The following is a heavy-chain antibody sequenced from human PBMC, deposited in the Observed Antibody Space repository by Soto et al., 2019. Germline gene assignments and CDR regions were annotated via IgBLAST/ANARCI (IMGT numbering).Heavy chain of an antibody. V-gene: IGHV1-18*01. CDR2: ISAYNGDT. J-gene: IGHJ5*02. CDR3: ARDPSNTSCYANWFDP. CDR1: GYTFTNHG. Sequence: ASVKVSCKASGYTFTNHGISWVRQAPGQGLEWMGWISAYNGDTKYAQKFQGRVTLTTDSSTSTAYMELRSLRSDDTAVYYCARDPSNTSCYANWFDPWGQGTLVTVSS. D-gene: IGHD2-15*01.